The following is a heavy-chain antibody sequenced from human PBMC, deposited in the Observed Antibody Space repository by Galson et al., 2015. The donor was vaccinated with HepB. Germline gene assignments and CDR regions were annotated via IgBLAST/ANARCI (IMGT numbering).Heavy chain of an antibody. CDR1: GFTFSHYG. J-gene: IGHJ5*02. V-gene: IGHV3-30*02. D-gene: IGHD1-26*01. CDR2: MSYDGSLK. Sequence: SLRLSCAASGFTFSHYGMHWVRQAPGKGLEWVAYMSYDGSLKYYADSVKGRFTISRDNSKNTLYLQMDSLRVEDTALYYCARDLGSGSYLASWGQGTLVTVSS. CDR3: ARDLGSGSYLAS.